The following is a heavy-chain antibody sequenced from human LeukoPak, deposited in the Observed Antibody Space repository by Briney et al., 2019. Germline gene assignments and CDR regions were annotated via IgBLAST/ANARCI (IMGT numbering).Heavy chain of an antibody. J-gene: IGHJ6*03. V-gene: IGHV1-2*02. CDR1: GYTFTGYH. Sequence: ASVKVSCKASGYTFTGYHMHWVRQAPGQGLEWMGWINPNSGGTNYAQKFQGRVTMTRDTSISTAYMELSRLRSDDTAVYYCARRIAARLIPYYYYYMDVWGKGTTVTVSS. CDR2: INPNSGGT. D-gene: IGHD6-6*01. CDR3: ARRIAARLIPYYYYYMDV.